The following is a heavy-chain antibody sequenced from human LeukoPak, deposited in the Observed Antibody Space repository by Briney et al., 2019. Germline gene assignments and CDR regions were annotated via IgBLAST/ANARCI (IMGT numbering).Heavy chain of an antibody. CDR3: ARFIGVDTAMVRSYWFDP. J-gene: IGHJ5*02. CDR1: GYTFTGYY. D-gene: IGHD5-18*01. Sequence: ASVKVSCKASGYTFTGYYMHWVRQAPGQGLEWMGWINPNSGGTNYAQKFQGRVTMTRDTSISTAYMELSRLRSDDTAVYYCARFIGVDTAMVRSYWFDPWGQGTLVTVSS. V-gene: IGHV1-2*02. CDR2: INPNSGGT.